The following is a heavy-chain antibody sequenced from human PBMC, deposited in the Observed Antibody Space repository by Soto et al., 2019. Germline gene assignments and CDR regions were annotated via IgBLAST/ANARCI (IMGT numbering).Heavy chain of an antibody. V-gene: IGHV4-34*01. CDR1: GGSFSGYY. J-gene: IGHJ5*02. D-gene: IGHD3-9*01. CDR3: ARGSVRYFHWLPKRNWFER. Sequence: PSETLSLTCAVYGGSFSGYYWSWIRQPPGKGLEWIGEINHSVSTNYNPSLKSRVTISVDTSKNQFSLKLSSVTAADTAVYYCARGSVRYFHWLPKRNWFERWGNGNLVRVSP. CDR2: INHSVST.